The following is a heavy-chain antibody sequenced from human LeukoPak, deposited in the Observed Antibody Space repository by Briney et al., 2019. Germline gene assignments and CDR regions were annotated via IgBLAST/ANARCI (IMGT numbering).Heavy chain of an antibody. CDR3: ARASGHYGDYPFDY. CDR1: GFTVSSYG. CDR2: IWYDGSNK. Sequence: PGRSLRLSCAASGFTVSSYGMHWVRQAPGKGLEWVAVIWYDGSNKYYADSVKGRFTISRDNSKNTLYLQMNSLRAEDTAVYYCARASGHYGDYPFDYWGHGTLVTVSS. V-gene: IGHV3-33*01. J-gene: IGHJ4*01. D-gene: IGHD4-17*01.